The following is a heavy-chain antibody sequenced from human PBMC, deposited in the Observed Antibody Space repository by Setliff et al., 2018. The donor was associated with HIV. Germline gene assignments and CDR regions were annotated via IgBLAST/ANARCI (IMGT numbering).Heavy chain of an antibody. CDR2: INHTGST. Sequence: PSETLSLTCAVSGGSFIDYYWSWIRQTPGKGLEWIGQINHTGSTNSNPSLTSRLTMSVDPSDYQFSLGLSSVTAADSGVYYCARGNRIYTSSTRYSYHYMDVWGRGTAVTVSS. D-gene: IGHD2-2*01. J-gene: IGHJ6*03. CDR1: GGSFIDYY. CDR3: ARGNRIYTSSTRYSYHYMDV. V-gene: IGHV4-34*01.